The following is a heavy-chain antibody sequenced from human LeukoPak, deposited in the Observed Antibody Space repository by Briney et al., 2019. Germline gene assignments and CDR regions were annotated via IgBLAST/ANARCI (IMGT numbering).Heavy chain of an antibody. CDR1: GFTLSSHS. J-gene: IGHJ4*02. Sequence: GGSLRLSCAAYGFTLSSHSMNWVRQAPGMGLEWVSSISSSSSYIHSADSVKGRLTISRDNAKNSLYLQMNSLRAEDTAVYYCARDLYDSGAYSSPIDYWGQGTLVTVSS. CDR2: ISSSSSYI. V-gene: IGHV3-21*01. D-gene: IGHD3-22*01. CDR3: ARDLYDSGAYSSPIDY.